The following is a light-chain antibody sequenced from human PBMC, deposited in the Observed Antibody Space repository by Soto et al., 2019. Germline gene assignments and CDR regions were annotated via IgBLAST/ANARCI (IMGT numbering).Light chain of an antibody. CDR3: QHYNNWS. V-gene: IGKV3-15*01. Sequence: IVMTQSPATLSVSPGERATLSCRASQSVNSNLAWYQQKPGQAPRLLIYAATTRAAGIPARFSGSGSGTEFTLTISSLQSEDFAVYYCQHYNNWSFGGGTKVEIK. J-gene: IGKJ4*01. CDR1: QSVNSN. CDR2: AAT.